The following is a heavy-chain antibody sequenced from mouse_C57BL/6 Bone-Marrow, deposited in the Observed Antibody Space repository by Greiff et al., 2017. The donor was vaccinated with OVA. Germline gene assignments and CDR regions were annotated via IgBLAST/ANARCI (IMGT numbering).Heavy chain of an antibody. CDR2: IYPRSGNT. Sequence: VKLQESGAELARPGASVKLSCKASGYTFTSYGISWVKQRTGQGLEWIGEIYPRSGNTYYNEKFKGKATLTADKSSSTAYMELRSLTSEDSAVYFCARSWYYWGQGTLVTVSA. V-gene: IGHV1-81*01. CDR1: GYTFTSYG. D-gene: IGHD1-1*02. CDR3: ARSWYY. J-gene: IGHJ3*01.